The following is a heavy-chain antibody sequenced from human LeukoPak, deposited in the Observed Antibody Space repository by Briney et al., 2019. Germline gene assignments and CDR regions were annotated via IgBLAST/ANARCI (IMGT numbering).Heavy chain of an antibody. V-gene: IGHV1-69*04. CDR3: ARDRETGTEDALDI. Sequence: AASVKVSCKASGGTFSSYAISWVRQAPGQGLEWMGRIIPILGIANYAQKFQGRVTITADKSMSTAYMELSSLRSEDTAVYYCARDRETGTEDALDIWGQGTMVTVSS. D-gene: IGHD1-7*01. CDR2: IIPILGIA. CDR1: GGTFSSYA. J-gene: IGHJ3*02.